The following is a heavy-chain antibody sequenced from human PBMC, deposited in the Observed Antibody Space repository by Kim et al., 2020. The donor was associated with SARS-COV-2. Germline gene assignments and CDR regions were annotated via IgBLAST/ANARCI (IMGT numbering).Heavy chain of an antibody. J-gene: IGHJ4*02. D-gene: IGHD2-15*01. CDR1: GFTFSSYA. CDR2: ISGSGGST. V-gene: IGHV3-23*01. Sequence: GGSLRLSCAASGFTFSSYAMSWVRQAPGKGLEWVSAISGSGGSTYYADSVKGRFTISRDNSKNTLYLQMNSLRAEDTAVYYCVQLSRDNYGGSLGGDYWGQGTLVTVSS. CDR3: VQLSRDNYGGSLGGDY.